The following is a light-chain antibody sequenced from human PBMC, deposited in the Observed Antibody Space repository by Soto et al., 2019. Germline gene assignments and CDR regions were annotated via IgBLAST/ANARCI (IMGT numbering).Light chain of an antibody. CDR3: SSYTSSSTYV. J-gene: IGLJ1*01. CDR2: DVS. V-gene: IGLV2-14*01. Sequence: QSALTQPASVSGSTGQSITVSCTGNSSEVGGYNYVSWYQQHPGKAPKLMIYDVSNRPSGVFNRFSGSKSGNTASLTISWLQAEDEDDYYCSSYTSSSTYVFGTGTKVTVL. CDR1: SSEVGGYNY.